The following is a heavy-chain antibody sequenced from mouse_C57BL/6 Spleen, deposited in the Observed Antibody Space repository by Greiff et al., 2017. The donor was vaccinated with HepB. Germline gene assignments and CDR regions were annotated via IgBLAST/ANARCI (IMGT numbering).Heavy chain of an antibody. J-gene: IGHJ3*01. CDR2: INPNNGGT. V-gene: IGHV1-22*01. CDR1: GYTFTDYN. D-gene: IGHD2-5*01. Sequence: EVKLMESGPELVKPGASVKMSCKASGYTFTDYNMHWVKQSHGKSLEWIGYINPNNGGTSYNQKFKGKATLTVNKSSSTAYMELRSLTSEDSAVYYCASPAYYSNYGFAYWGQGTLVTVSA. CDR3: ASPAYYSNYGFAY.